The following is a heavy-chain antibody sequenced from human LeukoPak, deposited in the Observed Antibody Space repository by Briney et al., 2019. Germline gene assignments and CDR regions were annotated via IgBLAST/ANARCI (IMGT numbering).Heavy chain of an antibody. CDR3: ANKPAGFDP. CDR1: GFTFSSYD. CDR2: IRRGVGST. D-gene: IGHD1-14*01. V-gene: IGHV3-23*01. Sequence: GGSLRLSCAASGFTFSSYDLSWVRQAPGKGLECVSAIRRGVGSTYYADSVKGRFTISRDNSKNTLYLQMNSLRAEDTAVYYCANKPAGFDPWGQGTLVTVSS. J-gene: IGHJ5*02.